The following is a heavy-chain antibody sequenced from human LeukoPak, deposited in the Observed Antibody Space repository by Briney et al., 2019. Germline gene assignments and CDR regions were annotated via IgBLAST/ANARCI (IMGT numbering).Heavy chain of an antibody. CDR1: GGSINSGDFY. Sequence: SETLSLTCTVSGGSINSGDFYWSWLRQPPGKGPVWIGYIYYNGDTYYNPSLKSRVSISSDTSKNQFSLNLNSVTVADTAVYYCARARFNYGWGTHDFWGQGTLVIVSS. J-gene: IGHJ4*02. D-gene: IGHD3-10*01. CDR3: ARARFNYGWGTHDF. V-gene: IGHV4-30-4*08. CDR2: IYYNGDT.